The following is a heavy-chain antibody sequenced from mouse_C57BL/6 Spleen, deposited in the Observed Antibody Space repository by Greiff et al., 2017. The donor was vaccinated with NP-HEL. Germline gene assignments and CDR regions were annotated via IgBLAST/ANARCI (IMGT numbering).Heavy chain of an antibody. V-gene: IGHV1-42*01. Sequence: VQLQQSGPELVKPGASVKISCKASGYSFTGYYMNWVKQSPEKSLEWIGEINPSTGGTTYIQKFKAKATLTVDKSSSTAYMQLKSLTSEDSAVYYCARRAGDYWGKGTTLTVSS. D-gene: IGHD3-1*01. CDR3: ARRAGDY. J-gene: IGHJ2*01. CDR1: GYSFTGYY. CDR2: INPSTGGT.